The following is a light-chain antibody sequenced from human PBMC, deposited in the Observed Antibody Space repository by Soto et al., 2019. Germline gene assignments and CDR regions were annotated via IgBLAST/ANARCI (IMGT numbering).Light chain of an antibody. CDR3: PQYGSSPR. Sequence: EIVLTQSPGTLSLSPGERATLSCRASQSVTSSYLAWYQQKPGQAPRLLIYGASSRATGIPDRSSGSGSGTDSSLTTRLEPAEFAIYYWPQYGSSPRFGHGTTVEIK. CDR2: GAS. J-gene: IGKJ1*01. V-gene: IGKV3-20*01. CDR1: QSVTSSY.